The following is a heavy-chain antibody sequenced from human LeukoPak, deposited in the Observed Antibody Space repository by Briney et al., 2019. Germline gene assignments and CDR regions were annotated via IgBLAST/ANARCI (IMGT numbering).Heavy chain of an antibody. CDR1: GYTFTGYY. J-gene: IGHJ4*02. V-gene: IGHV1-2*06. CDR2: INPNSGGT. CDR3: ATKASYDSSGYYYVSLDY. Sequence: ASVKVSCKASGYTFTGYYMHWVRQAPGQGLEWMGRINPNSGGTNYAQKFQGRVTMTRDTSISTAYMELSRLRSVDTAVYYCATKASYDSSGYYYVSLDYWGQGTLVTVSS. D-gene: IGHD3-22*01.